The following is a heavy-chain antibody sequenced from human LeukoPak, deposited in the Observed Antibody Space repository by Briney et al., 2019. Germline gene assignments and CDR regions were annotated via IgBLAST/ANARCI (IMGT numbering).Heavy chain of an antibody. D-gene: IGHD3-22*01. CDR3: AKGSYYDSSGSLYFDY. CDR2: ISGSGDNT. Sequence: GGSLRLSCAASGFTFSSYAMSWVRQAPGKGLEWVSGISGSGDNTYNADSVKGRFTISRDNSKNTLYVQVNSLGTEDTAAYYCAKGSYYDSSGSLYFDYWGQGTLVTVSS. V-gene: IGHV3-23*01. CDR1: GFTFSSYA. J-gene: IGHJ4*02.